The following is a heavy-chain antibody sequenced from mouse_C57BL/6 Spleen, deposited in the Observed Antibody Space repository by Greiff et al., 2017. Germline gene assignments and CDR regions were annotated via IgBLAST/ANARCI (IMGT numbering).Heavy chain of an antibody. CDR2: ILPGSGST. CDR1: GYTFTGYW. D-gene: IGHD2-12*01. V-gene: IGHV1-9*01. CDR3: ARGNYYNGSYWYFDV. Sequence: SGAELMKPGVSVKLSCKATGYTFTGYWIEWVKQRPGNGLEWIGEILPGSGSTNYNEKFKGKATFTVDTSSNTAYMQLSSLTAEDSAIYYCARGNYYNGSYWYFDVWGTGTTVTVSS. J-gene: IGHJ1*03.